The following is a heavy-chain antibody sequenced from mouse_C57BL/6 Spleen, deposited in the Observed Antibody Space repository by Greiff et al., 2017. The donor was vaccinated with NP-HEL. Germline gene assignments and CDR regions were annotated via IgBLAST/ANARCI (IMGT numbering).Heavy chain of an antibody. D-gene: IGHD2-5*01. J-gene: IGHJ4*01. CDR2: IYPGSGNT. Sequence: VQLQESGAELVRPGASVKLSCKASGYTFTDYYINWVKQRPGQGLEWIARIYPGSGNTYYNEKFKGKATLTAEKSSSTAYMQLSSLTSEDSAVYFRARSGGSLYYSNYYAMDYWGQGTSVTVSS. V-gene: IGHV1-76*01. CDR3: ARSGGSLYYSNYYAMDY. CDR1: GYTFTDYY.